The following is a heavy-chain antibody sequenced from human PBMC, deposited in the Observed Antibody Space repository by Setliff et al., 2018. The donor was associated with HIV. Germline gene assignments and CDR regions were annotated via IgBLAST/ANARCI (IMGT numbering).Heavy chain of an antibody. D-gene: IGHD2-21*02. Sequence: GASVKVSCKASGYTFTNYAIHWVRQAPGQRLEWMGWINPGNGNTKYLQKFQGRVTITRDTSATTAYMELSSLRSEDTAIFYCAREPIGGDDAFDIWGQGTMVTVSS. CDR1: GYTFTNYA. CDR2: INPGNGNT. V-gene: IGHV1-3*01. CDR3: AREPIGGDDAFDI. J-gene: IGHJ3*02.